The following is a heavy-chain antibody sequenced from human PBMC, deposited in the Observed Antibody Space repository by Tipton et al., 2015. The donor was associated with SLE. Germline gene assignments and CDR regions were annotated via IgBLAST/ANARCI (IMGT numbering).Heavy chain of an antibody. J-gene: IGHJ4*02. CDR3: ARTLGYSAYDGFEY. CDR2: IYPGDSDI. V-gene: IGHV5-51*01. CDR1: GYNFLTYW. Sequence: VQLVQSGAEMKKPGESLKISCQVSGYNFLTYWIGWVRQMPGKGFEWVGIIYPGDSDIRYSRSFQGRVTISADKSVGAAYLQWKSLRASDSAIYYCARTLGYSAYDGFEYWGQGTQVTVSS. D-gene: IGHD5-12*01.